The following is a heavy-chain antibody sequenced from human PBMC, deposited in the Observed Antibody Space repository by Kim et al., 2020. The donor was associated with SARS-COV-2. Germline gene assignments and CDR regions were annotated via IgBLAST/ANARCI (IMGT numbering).Heavy chain of an antibody. D-gene: IGHD1-26*01. V-gene: IGHV5-51*01. CDR2: T. CDR3: ARHGSGSYYVY. Sequence: TRYSPSFQGQVTISANKSISTAYLQWSSLKASDTAMYYCARHGSGSYYVYWGQGTLVTVSS. J-gene: IGHJ4*02.